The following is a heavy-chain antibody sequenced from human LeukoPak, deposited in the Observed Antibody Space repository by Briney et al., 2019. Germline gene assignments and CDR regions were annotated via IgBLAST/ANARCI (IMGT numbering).Heavy chain of an antibody. D-gene: IGHD3-22*01. V-gene: IGHV3-43*02. CDR1: GFTFDEYA. Sequence: GGSLRLSCAASGFTFDEYAMHWVRQGPGKGLEWVSLISGDGGSTYYADSVKGRFTISGDNSKNSLYLQMNSLRTEDTALYYCAKGLYYYDSSGYREGFIDYWGQGTLVTVSS. CDR3: AKGLYYYDSSGYREGFIDY. CDR2: ISGDGGST. J-gene: IGHJ4*02.